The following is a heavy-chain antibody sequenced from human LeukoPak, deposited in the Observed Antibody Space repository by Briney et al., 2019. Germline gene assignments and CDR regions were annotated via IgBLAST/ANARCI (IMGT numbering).Heavy chain of an antibody. CDR2: INPNSGGT. V-gene: IGHV1-2*02. CDR3: VRGSLAAGQQLGDY. CDR1: GYTFTGYY. Sequence: ASVKVSCKASGYTFTGYYMHWVRQAPGQGLEWMGWINPNSGGTNYAQKFQGRVTMTRDTSISTAYMELNSLRSDDTAVYYCVRGSLAAGQQLGDYWGQGTLVTVSS. J-gene: IGHJ4*02. D-gene: IGHD6-13*01.